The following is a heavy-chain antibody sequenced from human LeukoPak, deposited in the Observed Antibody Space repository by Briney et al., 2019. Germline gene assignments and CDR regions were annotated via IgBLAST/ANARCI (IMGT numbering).Heavy chain of an antibody. D-gene: IGHD6-19*01. CDR1: GFTFSSYA. CDR2: XXXXXSNK. Sequence: GGSLRLSCAASGFTFSSYAMHXXXQAPGXGXXXXAVXXXXXSNKYYAXSVXXRFTISRDNSKNTLYLQMNSLRAEDTAVYYCARTTGIAVPFDYWGQGTLVTVSS. J-gene: IGHJ4*02. CDR3: ARTTGIAVPFDY. V-gene: IGHV3-30*01.